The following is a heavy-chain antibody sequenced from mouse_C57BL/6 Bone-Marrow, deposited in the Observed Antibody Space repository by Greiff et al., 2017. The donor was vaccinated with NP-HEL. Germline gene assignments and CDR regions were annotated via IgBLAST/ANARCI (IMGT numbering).Heavy chain of an antibody. V-gene: IGHV6-3*01. CDR1: GFTFSNYW. Sequence: EVHLVESGGGLVQPGGSMKLSCVASGFTFSNYWMNWVRQSPEKGLEWVAQIRLKSDNYATHYAESVKGRFTISRDDSKSSVYLQMNNLRAEDTGIYYCTGGTTVVGDYFDDWGQGTTLTVSS. J-gene: IGHJ2*01. CDR2: IRLKSDNYAT. D-gene: IGHD1-1*01. CDR3: TGGTTVVGDYFDD.